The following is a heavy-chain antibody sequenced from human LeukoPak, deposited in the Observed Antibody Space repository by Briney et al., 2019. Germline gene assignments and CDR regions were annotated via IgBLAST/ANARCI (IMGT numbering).Heavy chain of an antibody. D-gene: IGHD6-13*01. Sequence: GGSLILCCAAAGFTFSSYAMSAVRQAPGKVVELVSAISGSGGSTYDADSAKARFPITRANSKHTLYLQMNSLRAEDTAVYYCAKDEGVFGFDYWGQGTLVTVSS. CDR3: AKDEGVFGFDY. CDR1: GFTFSSYA. J-gene: IGHJ4*02. V-gene: IGHV3-23*01. CDR2: ISGSGGST.